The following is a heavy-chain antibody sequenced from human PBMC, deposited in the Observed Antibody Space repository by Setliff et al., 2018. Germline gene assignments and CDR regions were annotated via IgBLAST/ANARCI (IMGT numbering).Heavy chain of an antibody. Sequence: ASVKVSCKASGYTFTTYAIGWMRQAPGQGLEWMGWINTNTGSPNYAQGFTGRFVFSLDTSVSTAYLQISSLKAEDTAVYYCARGLLWFGELFQGPWGQGTLVTVS. V-gene: IGHV7-4-1*02. J-gene: IGHJ5*02. CDR3: ARGLLWFGELFQGP. D-gene: IGHD3-10*01. CDR1: GYTFTTYA. CDR2: INTNTGSP.